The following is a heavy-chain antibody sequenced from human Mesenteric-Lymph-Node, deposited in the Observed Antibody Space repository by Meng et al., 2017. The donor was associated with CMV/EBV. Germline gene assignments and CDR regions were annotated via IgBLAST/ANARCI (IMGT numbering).Heavy chain of an antibody. J-gene: IGHJ4*02. CDR2: IIGHTDVG. D-gene: IGHD3-22*01. CDR3: ARDGGGYGIFDH. V-gene: IGHV1-69*02. Sequence: SSKACGGNISTYTISWVRQAPGQGLEWRGRIIGHTDVGNFATKFQGRVTLTRETYTNTVYMELNSLTSDDTAIYYCARDGGGYGIFDHWGQGTLVTVSS. CDR1: GGNISTYT.